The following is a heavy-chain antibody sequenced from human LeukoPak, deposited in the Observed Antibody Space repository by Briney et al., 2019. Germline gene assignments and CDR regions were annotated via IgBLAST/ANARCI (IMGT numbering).Heavy chain of an antibody. CDR3: ASDYDRTEWVFNY. CDR1: GGTFSSYA. J-gene: IGHJ4*02. Sequence: ASVKVSCKASGGTFSSYAFSWVRQAPGQGLEWMGRIIPIFGTANYAQKFQGRVTITTDESTSTAYMELSSLRSEDTAVYYCASDYDRTEWVFNYWGQGTLVTVSS. D-gene: IGHD3-22*01. V-gene: IGHV1-69*05. CDR2: IIPIFGTA.